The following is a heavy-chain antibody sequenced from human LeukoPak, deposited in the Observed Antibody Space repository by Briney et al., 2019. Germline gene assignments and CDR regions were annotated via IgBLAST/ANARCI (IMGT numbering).Heavy chain of an antibody. CDR1: GFTVSSNY. D-gene: IGHD3-22*01. Sequence: GGSLRLSCAASGFTVSSNYMSWVRQAPGKGLEWVSVIYSGGSTYYADSVKGRFTISRDNSKNTLYLQMDSLRAEDTAVYYCARGVRDSSGYLYYFDYWGQGTLVTVSS. CDR2: IYSGGST. J-gene: IGHJ4*02. V-gene: IGHV3-53*05. CDR3: ARGVRDSSGYLYYFDY.